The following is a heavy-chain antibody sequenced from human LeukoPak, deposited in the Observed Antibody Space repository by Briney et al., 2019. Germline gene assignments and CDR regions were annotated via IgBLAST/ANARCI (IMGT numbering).Heavy chain of an antibody. CDR1: GYSISSGFY. CDR3: ARGRLSLYYFDN. CDR2: INDNGIT. J-gene: IGHJ4*02. D-gene: IGHD3-16*02. V-gene: IGHV4-38-2*01. Sequence: SETLSLTCDVSGYSISSGFYWGWIRQPPGKGLEWIGDINDNGITKYNPTLKSRVTISIDTSKKQFSLKVKSVTAADTAVYYCARGRLSLYYFDNWGQGTLVTVSS.